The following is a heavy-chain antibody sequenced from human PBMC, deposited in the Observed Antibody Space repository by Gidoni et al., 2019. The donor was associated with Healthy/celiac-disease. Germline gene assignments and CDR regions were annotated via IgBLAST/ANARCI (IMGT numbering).Heavy chain of an antibody. Sequence: EVQLVESGGGLVQPGGSLRLSCAASGFTFSSYWMSWVRQAPGKGLEWVANIKQDGSEKYYVDSVKGRFTISRDNAKNSLYLQMNSLRAEDTAVYYCAREVPGYCSSTSCYTQGQYYFDYWGQGTLVTVSS. D-gene: IGHD2-2*02. V-gene: IGHV3-7*01. CDR1: GFTFSSYW. CDR2: IKQDGSEK. J-gene: IGHJ4*02. CDR3: AREVPGYCSSTSCYTQGQYYFDY.